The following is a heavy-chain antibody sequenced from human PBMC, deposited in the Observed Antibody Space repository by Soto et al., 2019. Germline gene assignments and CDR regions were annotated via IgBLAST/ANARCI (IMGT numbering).Heavy chain of an antibody. CDR2: INPSGTYT. J-gene: IGHJ6*02. Sequence: GASVKVSFKALGNTFTKYYIHWLRQAPGQGLEWMGIINPSGTYTSYAQRFEGRITMTRDTSTSTVYMELSSLRYEDTAMYYCARDIPPDGMDVWGQGTTVTVSS. V-gene: IGHV1-46*01. CDR1: GNTFTKYY. CDR3: ARDIPPDGMDV.